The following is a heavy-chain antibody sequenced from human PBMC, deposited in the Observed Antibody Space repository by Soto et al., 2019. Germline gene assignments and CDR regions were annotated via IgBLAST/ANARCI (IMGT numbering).Heavy chain of an antibody. CDR2: ISSSSSYI. CDR1: GFTFSRYY. CDR3: AQEEPGRSRWYVAS. D-gene: IGHD6-13*01. J-gene: IGHJ4*02. V-gene: IGHV3-11*05. Sequence: QVQLVESGGGLVKPGGSLRLSCAASGFTFSRYYMSWIRQAPGKGLEWVSFISSSSSYINYADSVKGRFTISRDNAKNSLYLHMDRLSAEDTAVYYCAQEEPGRSRWYVASWGQGTLVTVSS.